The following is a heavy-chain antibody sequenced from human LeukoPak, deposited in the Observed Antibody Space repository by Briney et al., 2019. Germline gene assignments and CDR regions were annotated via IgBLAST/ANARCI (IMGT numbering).Heavy chain of an antibody. CDR3: ANSRYGGYNWFDP. Sequence: PGRSLRLSCAASGFTFSSCGMHWVRQAPGKGLEWVAVISYDGSNKYYADSVKGRFTISRDNSKNTLYLQMNSLRAEDTAVYYCANSRYGGYNWFDPWGQGTLVTVSS. CDR2: ISYDGSNK. CDR1: GFTFSSCG. V-gene: IGHV3-30*18. D-gene: IGHD4-23*01. J-gene: IGHJ5*02.